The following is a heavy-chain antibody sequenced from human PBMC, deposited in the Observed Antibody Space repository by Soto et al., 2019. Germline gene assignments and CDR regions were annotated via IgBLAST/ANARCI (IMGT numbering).Heavy chain of an antibody. J-gene: IGHJ4*01. D-gene: IGHD3-10*01. CDR1: GFTFSSYG. CDR2: ISYDGSNK. CDR3: AKVIRYYGSWSYPLDY. V-gene: IGHV3-30*18. Sequence: PGGSLRLSCAASGFTFSSYGMHWVRQAPGKGLEWVAVISYDGSNKYYADSVKGRFTISRDNSKNTLYLQMNSLRAADTAVYYCAKVIRYYGSWSYPLDYWGRGT.